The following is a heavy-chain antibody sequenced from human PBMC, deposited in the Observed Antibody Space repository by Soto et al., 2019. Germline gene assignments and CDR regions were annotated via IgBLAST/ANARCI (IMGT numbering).Heavy chain of an antibody. D-gene: IGHD2-21*02. CDR2: IIPIFGTA. CDR3: ARDSGAATSGDCPFDY. CDR1: GGTFSSYA. V-gene: IGHV1-69*06. Sequence: QVQLVQSGAEVKKPGSSVKVSCKASGGTFSSYAISWVRQAPGQGLEWMGGIIPIFGTANYAQKFQGRVTITADKSTSTADMELSSLRSEDTGVYYCARDSGAATSGDCPFDYWGQGTLVTVSS. J-gene: IGHJ4*02.